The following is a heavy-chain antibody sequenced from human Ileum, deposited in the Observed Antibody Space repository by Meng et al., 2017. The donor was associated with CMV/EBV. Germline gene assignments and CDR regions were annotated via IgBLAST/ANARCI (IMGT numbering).Heavy chain of an antibody. CDR1: SFSGYC. V-gene: IGHV4-34*01. D-gene: IGHD2-8*01. CDR2: INHSGST. Sequence: SFSGYCWSWIRQPAGKGVEWIGEINHSGSTNYSPSLKSRVTISVDTSKNQFSLKLSSVTAADTAVYYCVARGGYCTNGVCFHNWFDPWGQGTLVTVSS. CDR3: VARGGYCTNGVCFHNWFDP. J-gene: IGHJ5*02.